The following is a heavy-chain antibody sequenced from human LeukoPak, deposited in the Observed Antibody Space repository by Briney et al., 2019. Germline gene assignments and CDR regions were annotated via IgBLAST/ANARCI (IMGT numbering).Heavy chain of an antibody. V-gene: IGHV3-48*03. Sequence: GGSLRLSCAASGFTFSSYEMIWVRRAPGKGLECVSYISGSGRTIYYADSVKGRFTISRDNAKNSLYLQMYSLRAGDTAAYYCASPQTSGYAFGYWGQGNLVTVSS. J-gene: IGHJ4*02. CDR3: ASPQTSGYAFGY. CDR1: GFTFSSYE. CDR2: ISGSGRTI. D-gene: IGHD5-12*01.